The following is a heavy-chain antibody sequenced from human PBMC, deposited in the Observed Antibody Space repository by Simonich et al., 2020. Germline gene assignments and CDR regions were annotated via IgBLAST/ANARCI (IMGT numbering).Heavy chain of an antibody. D-gene: IGHD2-8*01. CDR1: GVTFSSYG. Sequence: QVQLVESGGGVVQPGRSLRLSCAASGVTFSSYGMHWVRQAPGKGLGWVAVIWDDGSNKYYADSVKGRFTISRDNSKNTLYLQMNSLRAEDTAVYYCARDRCTNGVCLDVWGKGTTVTVSS. CDR3: ARDRCTNGVCLDV. J-gene: IGHJ6*04. CDR2: IWDDGSNK. V-gene: IGHV3-33*01.